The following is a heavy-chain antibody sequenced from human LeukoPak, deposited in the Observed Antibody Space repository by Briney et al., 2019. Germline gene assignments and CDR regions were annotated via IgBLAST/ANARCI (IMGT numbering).Heavy chain of an antibody. V-gene: IGHV3-23*01. J-gene: IGHJ4*02. Sequence: GGSLRLSCAASGFTFSSYAMSWVRQTPGTGLAWLSAISPDGNYIYYADSVKGRFTTPRDNSKNTLYLQMTSLRVEDTAVYFCVSQRDHRVAVAGSLDNWGQGTLISVSP. CDR2: ISPDGNYI. D-gene: IGHD6-19*01. CDR3: VSQRDHRVAVAGSLDN. CDR1: GFTFSSYA.